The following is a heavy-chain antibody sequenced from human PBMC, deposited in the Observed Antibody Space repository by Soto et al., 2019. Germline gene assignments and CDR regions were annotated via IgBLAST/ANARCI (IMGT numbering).Heavy chain of an antibody. Sequence: QVQLVQSGAEVRTPGSSLTVSCKAIGFAFTTNDIHWVRQAPGQRLEWMGWMNVNTDSTDSAEEFERSLLMTWNTSISTAYLEVTGMTSKDTAVYYCAREVVEVASIRLDPWGQGTHVTVS. V-gene: IGHV1-8*02. CDR1: GFAFTTND. J-gene: IGHJ5*02. CDR2: MNVNTDST. D-gene: IGHD3-3*01. CDR3: AREVVEVASIRLDP.